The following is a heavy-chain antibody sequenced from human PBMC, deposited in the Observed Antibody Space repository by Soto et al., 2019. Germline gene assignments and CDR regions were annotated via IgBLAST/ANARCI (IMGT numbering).Heavy chain of an antibody. J-gene: IGHJ6*02. V-gene: IGHV1-24*01. CDR3: ATVRRQWLPPYYGMDV. CDR2: FDPEDGET. Sequence: GASVKGSCKVSGYTLTELSMHWVRQAPGKGLEWMGGFDPEDGETIYAQKFQGRVTMTEDTSTDTAYMELSSLRSEDTAVYYCATVRRQWLPPYYGMDVWGQGTTVTVSS. CDR1: GYTLTELS. D-gene: IGHD6-19*01.